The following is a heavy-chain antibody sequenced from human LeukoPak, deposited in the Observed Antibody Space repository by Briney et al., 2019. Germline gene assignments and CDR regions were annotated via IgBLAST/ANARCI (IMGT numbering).Heavy chain of an antibody. J-gene: IGHJ5*02. CDR3: ASLDVDTAMGSWFDP. CDR2: IYYSGST. CDR1: GGSISSGGYY. D-gene: IGHD5-18*01. V-gene: IGHV4-31*03. Sequence: SETLSLTCTVSGGSISSGGYYWSWIRQHPGKGLEWIGYIYYSGSTYYNPSLRSRVTISVDTSKNQFSLKLSSVTAADTAVYYCASLDVDTAMGSWFDPWGQGTLVTVSS.